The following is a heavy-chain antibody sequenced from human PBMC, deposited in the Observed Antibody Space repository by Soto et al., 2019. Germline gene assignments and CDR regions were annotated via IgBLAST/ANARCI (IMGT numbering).Heavy chain of an antibody. J-gene: IGHJ4*02. CDR1: GYSFTDYY. D-gene: IGHD2-15*01. CDR3: ARVTSGSWLLLLFGS. V-gene: IGHV1-2*02. Sequence: GASVKVSCKTSGYSFTDYYMHWVRQAPGQGLEWMGRINPNTGGTNYAQKFQGRVTMTRDTSITTAYMELSSLGSDDTAVYYCARVTSGSWLLLLFGSWGQGTLVTVSS. CDR2: INPNTGGT.